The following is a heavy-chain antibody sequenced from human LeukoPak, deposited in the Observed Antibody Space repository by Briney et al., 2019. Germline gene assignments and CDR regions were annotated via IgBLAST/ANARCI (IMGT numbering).Heavy chain of an antibody. CDR1: GFSFSTYW. J-gene: IGHJ4*02. Sequence: PGGSLRPSCAASGFSFSTYWMRWARQTPGKGLEWVANIKGDGSEINYVGSVKGRFTISRDNAKNSLSLQMNSLTADDTGVYYCAREGLPYSGDHWGQGTLVTVSS. D-gene: IGHD4-11*01. CDR2: IKGDGSEI. V-gene: IGHV3-7*01. CDR3: AREGLPYSGDH.